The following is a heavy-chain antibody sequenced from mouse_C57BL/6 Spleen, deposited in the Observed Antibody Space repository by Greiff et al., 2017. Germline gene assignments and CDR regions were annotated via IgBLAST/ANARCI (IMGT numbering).Heavy chain of an antibody. CDR3: ARWDDGFPYWYFDV. CDR1: GYSFTSYY. Sequence: QVQLQQSGPELVKPGASVKISCTASGYSFTSYYIHWVKQRPGQGLEWIGWIYPGSGNTKYNEKFKGKATLTADTSSSTAYMQLSSLTSEDSAVYYCARWDDGFPYWYFDVWGTGTTVTVSS. V-gene: IGHV1-66*01. D-gene: IGHD2-3*01. J-gene: IGHJ1*03. CDR2: IYPGSGNT.